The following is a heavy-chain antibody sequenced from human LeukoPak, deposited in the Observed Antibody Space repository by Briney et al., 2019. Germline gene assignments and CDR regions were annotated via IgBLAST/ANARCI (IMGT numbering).Heavy chain of an antibody. CDR3: ARTTVTTYHGFDY. Sequence: SETLSPTCAVYGGSFSGYYWSWIRQPPGKGLEWIGEINHSGSTNYNPSLKSRVTISVDTSKNQFSLKLSSVTAADTAVYYCARTTVTTYHGFDYWGQGTLVTVSS. J-gene: IGHJ4*02. D-gene: IGHD4-11*01. V-gene: IGHV4-34*01. CDR2: INHSGST. CDR1: GGSFSGYY.